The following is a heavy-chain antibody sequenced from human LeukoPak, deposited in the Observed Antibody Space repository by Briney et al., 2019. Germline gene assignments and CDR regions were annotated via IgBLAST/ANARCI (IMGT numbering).Heavy chain of an antibody. V-gene: IGHV1-2*02. CDR1: GYTFTGYY. D-gene: IGHD3-10*01. J-gene: IGHJ6*03. CDR3: AKLRSSLVGSYYYYMDV. CDR2: INPNSGGT. Sequence: GASVKVSCKASGYTFTGYYMHWVRQAPGQGLEWMGWINPNSGGTNYAQKFQGRVTMTRDTSISTAYMELSRLRSDDTAVYYCAKLRSSLVGSYYYYMDVWGKGTTVTVSS.